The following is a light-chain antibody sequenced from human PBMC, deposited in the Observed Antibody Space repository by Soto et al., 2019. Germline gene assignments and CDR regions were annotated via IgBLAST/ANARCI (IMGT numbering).Light chain of an antibody. Sequence: QSVLTQPASVSGSPGQSITISCTGTTSDVGGYNRVSWYQQHPGTAPTLLIKDVSNRPSGVSDRFSGSKSGNMASLTISGLQAEDEADYYCSSFTVRATWVFGGGTKLTVL. V-gene: IGLV2-14*03. CDR1: TSDVGGYNR. J-gene: IGLJ3*02. CDR3: SSFTVRATWV. CDR2: DVS.